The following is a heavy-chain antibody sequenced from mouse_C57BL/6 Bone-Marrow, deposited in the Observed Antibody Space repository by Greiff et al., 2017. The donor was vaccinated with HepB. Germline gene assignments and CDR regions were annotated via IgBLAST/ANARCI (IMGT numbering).Heavy chain of an antibody. V-gene: IGHV1-55*01. CDR2: IYPGSGST. CDR1: GYTFTSYW. J-gene: IGHJ1*03. D-gene: IGHD2-4*01. Sequence: QVHVKQPGAELVKPGASVKMSCKASGYTFTSYWITWVKQRPGQGLEWIGDIYPGSGSTNYNEKFKSKATLTVDTSSSTAYMQLSSLTSEDSAVYYCAEIYYDYDGYWYFDVWGTGTTVTVSS. CDR3: AEIYYDYDGYWYFDV.